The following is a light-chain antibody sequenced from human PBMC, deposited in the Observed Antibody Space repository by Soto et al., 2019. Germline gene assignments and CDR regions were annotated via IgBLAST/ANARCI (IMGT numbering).Light chain of an antibody. CDR1: SSDVGGYKH. V-gene: IGLV2-14*01. Sequence: QSVLTQPASVSGSPGQSITISCTGTSSDVGGYKHVSWYQQNPGKAPKLMIFEVSNRPSGVSNRFSGSKSGNTASLTISGLQAEDEADYYCSSYISDTARVFGTGTKVTVL. CDR3: SSYISDTARV. CDR2: EVS. J-gene: IGLJ1*01.